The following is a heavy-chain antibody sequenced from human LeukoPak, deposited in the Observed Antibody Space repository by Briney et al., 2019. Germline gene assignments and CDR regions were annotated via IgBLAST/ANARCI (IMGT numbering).Heavy chain of an antibody. J-gene: IGHJ3*01. V-gene: IGHV3-7*01. CDR1: GFTFSSYW. D-gene: IGHD3-3*01. Sequence: GGSLRLSCAASGFTFSSYWMSWVRQAPGKGLDWVASIKQDGSEKYYVDSVKGRLTISRDNAKNSLYLQMNGLRAEDTAVYYCASGITIFGAWGQGTMVTVSS. CDR3: ASGITIFGA. CDR2: IKQDGSEK.